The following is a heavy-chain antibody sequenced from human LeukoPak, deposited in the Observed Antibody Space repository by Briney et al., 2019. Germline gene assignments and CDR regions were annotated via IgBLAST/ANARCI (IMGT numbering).Heavy chain of an antibody. CDR3: AADLYSSGWFIH. CDR1: GFTFTSSA. Sequence: SVKVSCKASGFTFTSSAMQWVRRARGQRLEWIGWSVVGSGNTNYAQKFQERVTITRDMSTSTAYMELSSLRSEDTAVYYCAADLYSSGWFIHWGQGTLVTVSS. D-gene: IGHD6-19*01. V-gene: IGHV1-58*02. CDR2: SVVGSGNT. J-gene: IGHJ5*02.